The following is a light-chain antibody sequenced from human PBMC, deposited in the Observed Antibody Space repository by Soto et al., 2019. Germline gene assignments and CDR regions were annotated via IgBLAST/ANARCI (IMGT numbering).Light chain of an antibody. V-gene: IGLV1-44*01. CDR3: AAWDDSRNGPSYV. J-gene: IGLJ1*01. CDR1: SSSIGGNT. Sequence: QSVLTQPPSASGTPGQMVTISCSGSSSSIGGNTVNWYQQLPGTAPKLLIYSDDQRPSGVPARFSGSKSGTSASLAISGLQSEDEADYYCAAWDDSRNGPSYVFGTGTKLTVL. CDR2: SDD.